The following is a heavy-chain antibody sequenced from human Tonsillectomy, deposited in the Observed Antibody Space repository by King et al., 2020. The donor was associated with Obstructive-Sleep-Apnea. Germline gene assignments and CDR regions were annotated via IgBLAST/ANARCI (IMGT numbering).Heavy chain of an antibody. V-gene: IGHV3-30*04. Sequence: VQLVESGGGVVQPGRSLRLSCAASGFTFSSYAMHWVRQAPGKGLEWVAVISYEGSDKNYAYSVKGRFTISRDNSKNTLYLQMNSLRAEDTAVFYCAAGIYDSSGFWASYYYGMDVWGQGTTVTVSS. CDR2: ISYEGSDK. J-gene: IGHJ6*02. CDR1: GFTFSSYA. D-gene: IGHD3-22*01. CDR3: AAGIYDSSGFWASYYYGMDV.